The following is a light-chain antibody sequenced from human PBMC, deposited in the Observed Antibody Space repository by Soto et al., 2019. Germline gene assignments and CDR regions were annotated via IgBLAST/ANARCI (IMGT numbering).Light chain of an antibody. CDR2: EVN. J-gene: IGLJ1*01. CDR3: YSYAGSYIYYV. CDR1: SRDVGNYNL. V-gene: IGLV2-23*02. Sequence: LTQPASVSGSPGQSIAISCTGTSRDVGNYNLVSWYQQHPGKAPRLMIFEVNKRPSGVSDRFSGSNSGNTASLTISGLQADDEADYYCYSYAGSYIYYVFGAGTKVTVL.